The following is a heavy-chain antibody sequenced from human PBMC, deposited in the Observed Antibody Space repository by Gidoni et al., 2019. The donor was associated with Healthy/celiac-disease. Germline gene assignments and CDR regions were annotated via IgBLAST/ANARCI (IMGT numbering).Heavy chain of an antibody. V-gene: IGHV1-69*01. CDR1: GGTFSSYA. D-gene: IGHD3-22*01. CDR3: AREVGDDSRKGTWGG. CDR2: IIPIFGTA. Sequence: QVQLVQSGAEVKKPGSSVKVSCKASGGTFSSYAIRWVRQAPGQGLEWMGGIIPIFGTANYAQKFQGRVTITADESTSITAYMELSSLRSEDTAVYYCAREVGDDSRKGTWGGWGQGTLVTVSS. J-gene: IGHJ4*02.